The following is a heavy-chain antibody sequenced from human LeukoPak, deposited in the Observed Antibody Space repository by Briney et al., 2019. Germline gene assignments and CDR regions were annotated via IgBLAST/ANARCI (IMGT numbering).Heavy chain of an antibody. V-gene: IGHV4-39*01. Sequence: PSETLSLTCTVSGGSISRSGYYLGWIRQPPGKGLEWLGSITYSGNAYYYPSLKSRVTISVDTSKNQFSLKLSSVTAADTAVYYCARRVAAAAAGPGYFDYWGQGTLVTVSS. CDR2: ITYSGNA. D-gene: IGHD6-13*01. J-gene: IGHJ4*02. CDR1: GGSISRSGYY. CDR3: ARRVAAAAAGPGYFDY.